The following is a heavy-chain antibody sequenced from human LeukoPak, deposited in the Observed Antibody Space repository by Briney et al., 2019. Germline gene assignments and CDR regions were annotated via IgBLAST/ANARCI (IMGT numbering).Heavy chain of an antibody. Sequence: SVKVSCKASGGTFSSYAISWVRQAPGQGLEWMGGIIPIFGTANYAQKFQGRVTITADESTSTSYMELSSLRSEDTAVYYCARDRARLSYYYGSGSYEGGFDYWGQGTLVTVSS. V-gene: IGHV1-69*13. D-gene: IGHD3-10*01. CDR1: GGTFSSYA. CDR3: ARDRARLSYYYGSGSYEGGFDY. J-gene: IGHJ4*02. CDR2: IIPIFGTA.